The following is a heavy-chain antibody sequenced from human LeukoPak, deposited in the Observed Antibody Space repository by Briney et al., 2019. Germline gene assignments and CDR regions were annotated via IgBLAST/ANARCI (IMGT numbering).Heavy chain of an antibody. CDR1: GYTFSNYG. J-gene: IGHJ4*02. CDR3: AKMTIHGDSVL. CDR2: ISSYNDNA. V-gene: IGHV1-18*01. D-gene: IGHD2-21*02. Sequence: GASVKVSCKASGYTFSNYGISWVRQAPGQGLEWMGWISSYNDNANYAQKLQGRVTMTTDTSTSTAYMELRSLRSDDTAVYYCAKMTIHGDSVLWGQGSLVTVSS.